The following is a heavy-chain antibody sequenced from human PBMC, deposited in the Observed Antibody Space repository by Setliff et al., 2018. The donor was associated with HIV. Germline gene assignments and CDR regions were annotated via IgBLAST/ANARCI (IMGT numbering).Heavy chain of an antibody. CDR3: ARDGKRDDAFDI. CDR1: GYTFSSND. J-gene: IGHJ3*02. V-gene: IGHV1-8*01. CDR2: MNPNSGNT. Sequence: GASVKVSCKASGYTFSSNDINWVRQATGQGLEWMGWMNPNSGNTTYAQKFQGRVTMTRDTSTSTVYMELSSLRSEDTAVYYCARDGKRDDAFDIWGQGTMVTVSS.